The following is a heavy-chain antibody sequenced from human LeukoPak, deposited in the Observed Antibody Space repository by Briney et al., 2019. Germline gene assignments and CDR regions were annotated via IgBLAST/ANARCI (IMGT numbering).Heavy chain of an antibody. J-gene: IGHJ4*02. V-gene: IGHV3-23*01. CDR2: VSGSGFSI. D-gene: IGHD3-10*01. CDR3: AKGGYYSGSGSHNYFDY. CDR1: GFTFSSYA. Sequence: GGSLRLSCAASGFTFSSYAISWVRQAPGKGLEWVSVVSGSGFSIYYADSVKGRFTISRDNYKNTVYLHMNSLRAEDTAMYYCAKGGYYSGSGSHNYFDYWGQGTLVTVSS.